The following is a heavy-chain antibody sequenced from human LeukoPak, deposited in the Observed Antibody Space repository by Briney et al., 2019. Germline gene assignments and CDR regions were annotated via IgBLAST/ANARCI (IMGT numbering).Heavy chain of an antibody. J-gene: IGHJ4*02. V-gene: IGHV3-7*01. CDR1: GFTFSIYW. Sequence: PGGSLRLSCAASGFTFSIYWMNWVRQAPGKGLEWVANIKEDGSEKYHADSVKGRFTISRDNSKNTLYLQMNSLRAEDTAVYYCAKRSIYDFWSGYYLDYWGQGTLVTVSS. D-gene: IGHD3-3*01. CDR2: IKEDGSEK. CDR3: AKRSIYDFWSGYYLDY.